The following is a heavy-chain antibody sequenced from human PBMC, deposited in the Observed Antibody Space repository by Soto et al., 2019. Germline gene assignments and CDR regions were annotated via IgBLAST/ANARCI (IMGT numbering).Heavy chain of an antibody. Sequence: VASLKVSCKASGYTFTGYYMHWVSQAHGQGLEWMGWINPNSGGTNYAQKFQGWVTMTRDTSISTAYMELSRLRSDDTAVYYCARDQRNYYGSGRNYYYGMGVWGQGTTVTVSS. CDR3: ARDQRNYYGSGRNYYYGMGV. CDR1: GYTFTGYY. CDR2: INPNSGGT. V-gene: IGHV1-2*04. D-gene: IGHD3-10*01. J-gene: IGHJ6*02.